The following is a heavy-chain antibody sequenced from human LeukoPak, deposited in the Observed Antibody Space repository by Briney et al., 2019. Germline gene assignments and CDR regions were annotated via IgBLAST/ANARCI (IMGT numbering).Heavy chain of an antibody. J-gene: IGHJ6*03. CDR3: ARHVSFRITMIVVSYYMDV. CDR2: MNPNSGNT. CDR1: GYTFTSYD. Sequence: ASVKVSCKASGYTFTSYDINWVRQATGQGLEWMGWMNPNSGNTGYAQKFQGRVTITRNTSISTAYMELSSLRSEDTAVYYCARHVSFRITMIVVSYYMDVWGKGTTVTISS. D-gene: IGHD3-22*01. V-gene: IGHV1-8*03.